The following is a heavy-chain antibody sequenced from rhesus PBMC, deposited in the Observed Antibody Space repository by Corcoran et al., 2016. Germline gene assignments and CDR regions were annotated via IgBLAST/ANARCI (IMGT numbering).Heavy chain of an antibody. J-gene: IGHJ4*01. D-gene: IGHD6-43*01. CDR3: ARVAAAALFDY. CDR2: ISGSSGST. V-gene: IGHV4-65*01. Sequence: QVQLQESGPGLVKPSETLSLTCAVSGGSISSSNWWSWIRQPPGKGLEWIGYISGSSGSTYYNPPLKSRVTISTDPSKNQFSLKLSSVTAADTAVYYCARVAAAALFDYWGQGVLVTVSS. CDR1: GGSISSSNW.